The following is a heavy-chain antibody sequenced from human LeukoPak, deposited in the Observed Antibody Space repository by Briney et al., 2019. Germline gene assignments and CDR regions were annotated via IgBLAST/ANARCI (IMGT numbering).Heavy chain of an antibody. CDR1: GGTFSSYA. Sequence: GASVKVSCKASGGTFSSYAISWVRQAPGQGLEWMGGIIPIFGTANYAQKFQGRVTITADESTSTAYMELSSLRSEDTAVYYCARDGRVLRYFDWLMDVWGQGTTVTVS. CDR2: IIPIFGTA. V-gene: IGHV1-69*13. D-gene: IGHD3-9*01. CDR3: ARDGRVLRYFDWLMDV. J-gene: IGHJ6*02.